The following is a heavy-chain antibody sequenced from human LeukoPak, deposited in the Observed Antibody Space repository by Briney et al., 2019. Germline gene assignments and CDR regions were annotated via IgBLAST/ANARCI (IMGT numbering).Heavy chain of an antibody. CDR2: INPSGGST. CDR1: GYTFTSYY. J-gene: IGHJ4*02. CDR3: ARSGSKDRAAAGYFDY. D-gene: IGHD6-13*01. Sequence: ASVKVSCKASGYTFTSYYMHWVRQAPGQGLEWMGIINPSGGSTSYAQKFQGRVTITRDTSTSTVYMELSSLRSEDTAVYYCARSGSKDRAAAGYFDYWGQGTLVTVSS. V-gene: IGHV1-46*01.